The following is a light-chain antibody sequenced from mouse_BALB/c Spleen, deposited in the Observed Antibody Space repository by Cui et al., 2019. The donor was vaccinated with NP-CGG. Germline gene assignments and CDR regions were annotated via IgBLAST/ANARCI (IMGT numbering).Light chain of an antibody. V-gene: IGLV1*01. CDR1: TGAVTTSNY. CDR3: ALWYSNHWV. Sequence: QAVVTQESARTTSPGETVTLTCRSSTGAVTTSNYANWVQAKPDHLFTGLIGGTNNRAPGVPARFSGSLIGDKAALTITGAQTEDEAIYFCALWYSNHWVFGGGTKLTVL. J-gene: IGLJ1*01. CDR2: GTN.